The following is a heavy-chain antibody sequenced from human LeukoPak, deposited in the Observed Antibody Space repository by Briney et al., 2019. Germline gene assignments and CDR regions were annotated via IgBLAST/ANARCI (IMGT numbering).Heavy chain of an antibody. D-gene: IGHD2-2*01. Sequence: PGGSLRLSCAASGFTFSSYAMSWVRQAPGKGLEWVSAISGSGGSTYYADSVKGRFTIYRDNSKNTLYLQMNSLRAEDTAVYYCSRFVVVPAAMGLSNWFDPWGQGTLVTVSS. CDR2: ISGSGGST. CDR1: GFTFSSYA. V-gene: IGHV3-23*01. CDR3: SRFVVVPAAMGLSNWFDP. J-gene: IGHJ5*02.